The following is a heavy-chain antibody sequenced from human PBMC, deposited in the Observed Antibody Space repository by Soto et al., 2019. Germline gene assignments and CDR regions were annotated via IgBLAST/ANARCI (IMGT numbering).Heavy chain of an antibody. J-gene: IGHJ6*02. CDR3: AREYNRYRYYGMYV. CDR1: GGSISSGGYY. Sequence: QVQLQESGPGLVKPSQTLSLTCTVSGGSISSGGYYWSWIRQHPGKGLEWIGYIYYSGSTYYNPSLKSRVTRSVDTSKSQFSLKLSSVTAADTAVYYCAREYNRYRYYGMYVWGQGTTVTVSS. V-gene: IGHV4-31*03. CDR2: IYYSGST. D-gene: IGHD1-20*01.